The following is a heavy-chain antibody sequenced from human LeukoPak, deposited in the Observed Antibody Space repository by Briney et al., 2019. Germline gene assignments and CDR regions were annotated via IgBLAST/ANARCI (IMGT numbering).Heavy chain of an antibody. CDR1: GFTFSSYS. Sequence: GGSLRLSCAASGFTFSSYSMNWVRQAPGQGLEWVSLIYSDGRTYYADSVKGRCTISRDNSKNTLYLQMNSLRAEDTAVYYCARVLRYCSGGNCYSGGLGYMDVWGKGNTVTISS. D-gene: IGHD2-15*01. J-gene: IGHJ6*03. CDR2: IYSDGRT. CDR3: ARVLRYCSGGNCYSGGLGYMDV. V-gene: IGHV3-53*01.